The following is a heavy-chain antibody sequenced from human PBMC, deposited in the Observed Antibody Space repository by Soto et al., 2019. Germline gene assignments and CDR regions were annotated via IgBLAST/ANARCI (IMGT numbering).Heavy chain of an antibody. CDR2: IYYSGST. J-gene: IGHJ4*02. CDR3: ARLIVVVPAAMGGFDY. CDR1: GGSVSSGSYY. Sequence: LSLTCTVSGGSVSSGSYYWSWIRQPPGKGLEWIGYIYYSGSTNYNPSLKSRVTISVDTSKNQFSLKLSSVTAADTAVYYCARLIVVVPAAMGGFDYWGQGTLVTVSS. V-gene: IGHV4-61*01. D-gene: IGHD2-2*01.